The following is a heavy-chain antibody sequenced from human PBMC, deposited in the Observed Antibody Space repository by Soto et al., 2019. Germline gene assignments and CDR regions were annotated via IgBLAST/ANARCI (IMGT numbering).Heavy chain of an antibody. CDR3: ARAPLYSTSAKTAFAI. J-gene: IGHJ3*02. V-gene: IGHV1-18*01. CDR2: ISTYNGNP. D-gene: IGHD5-18*01. Sequence: QVQLVQSGPEVKKPGASVKVSCKASGYTFTTYGISWVRQAPGQGLEWMGWISTYNGNPNYAQKLQGRVTMTTDTSTSTAYMELRSLRSDDTAVFYCARAPLYSTSAKTAFAIWGQGTVVTVSS. CDR1: GYTFTTYG.